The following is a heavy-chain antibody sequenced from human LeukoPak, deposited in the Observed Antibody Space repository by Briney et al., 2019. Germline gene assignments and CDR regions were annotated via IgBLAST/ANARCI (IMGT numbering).Heavy chain of an antibody. CDR3: ARVKYSSSWYAKDNWFDP. CDR1: GGTFSNYA. V-gene: IGHV1-18*01. Sequence: ASVKVSCKASGGTFSNYAISWVRQAPGQGLEWMGWISAYNGNTNYAQKLQGRVTMTTDTSTSTAYMELRSLRSDDTAVYYCARVKYSSSWYAKDNWFDPWGQGTLVTVSS. D-gene: IGHD6-13*01. J-gene: IGHJ5*02. CDR2: ISAYNGNT.